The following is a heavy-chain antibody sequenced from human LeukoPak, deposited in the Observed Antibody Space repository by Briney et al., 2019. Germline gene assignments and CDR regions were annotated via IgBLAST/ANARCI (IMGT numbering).Heavy chain of an antibody. CDR3: AKDRGGITGAFDI. V-gene: IGHV3-9*01. J-gene: IGHJ3*02. CDR2: ISWNSGSI. Sequence: GGSLRLSCAASGFTFDDYAMHWVRQAPGEGLEWVSGISWNSGSIGYADSVKGRFTISRDNAKNSLYLQMNSLRAEDTALYYCAKDRGGITGAFDIWGQGTMVTVSS. D-gene: IGHD1-1*01. CDR1: GFTFDDYA.